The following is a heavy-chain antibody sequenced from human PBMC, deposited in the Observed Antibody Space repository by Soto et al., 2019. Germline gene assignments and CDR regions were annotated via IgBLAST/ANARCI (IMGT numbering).Heavy chain of an antibody. V-gene: IGHV3-33*01. CDR1: GFTFNTYG. J-gene: IGHJ4*02. CDR3: ARAGGTTVTGLWHFDS. CDR2: IWYDGTQK. Sequence: ESGGGVVQPGRSLRLSCEASGFTFNTYGMQWVRQPPGKGLEWLAAIWYDGTQKYYADSVKGRFIISRDNSKKTLYLEMNSLRAEDTAVYYCARAGGTTVTGLWHFDSWGQGTLVTVSS. D-gene: IGHD4-17*01.